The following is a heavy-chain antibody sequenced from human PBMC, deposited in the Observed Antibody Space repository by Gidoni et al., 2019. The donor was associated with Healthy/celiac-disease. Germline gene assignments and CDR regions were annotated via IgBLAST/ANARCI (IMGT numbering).Heavy chain of an antibody. V-gene: IGHV6-1*01. D-gene: IGHD5-12*01. Sequence: QVQLQQSGPGLVKPSQTLSLTCAISGDSVSSNSAAWNWIRQSPSRGLEWLGRTYYRSKWYNDYAVSVKSRITINPDTSKNQFSLQLNSVTPEDTAVYYCARVGGGGFSGYDPDYYFDYWGQGTLVTVSS. CDR3: ARVGGGGFSGYDPDYYFDY. J-gene: IGHJ4*02. CDR1: GDSVSSNSAA. CDR2: TYYRSKWYN.